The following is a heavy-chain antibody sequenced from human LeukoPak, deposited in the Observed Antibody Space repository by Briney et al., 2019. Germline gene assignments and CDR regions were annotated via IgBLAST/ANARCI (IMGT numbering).Heavy chain of an antibody. D-gene: IGHD5-18*01. J-gene: IGHJ5*02. Sequence: SVKVSCKASGGTFSSYAISWVRQAPGQGLEWMGGIIPIFGTANYAQKFQGRVTITADESTSTAYMELSSLRSEDTAVYYCARTRGYSYGTYWFDPWGQGTLVTVSS. V-gene: IGHV1-69*13. CDR1: GGTFSSYA. CDR2: IIPIFGTA. CDR3: ARTRGYSYGTYWFDP.